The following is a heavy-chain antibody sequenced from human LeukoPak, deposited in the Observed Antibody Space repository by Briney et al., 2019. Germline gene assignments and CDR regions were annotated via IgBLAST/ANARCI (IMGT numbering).Heavy chain of an antibody. V-gene: IGHV1-18*01. CDR1: GYTFTSYG. CDR2: ISAYNGNT. Sequence: ASVKVSCKASGYTFTSYGISWVRQAPGQGLEWMGWISAYNGNTNYAQKLQGRVTMTTDTSTSTAYMELRSLRSDDTAVYYCARGGWRYYDSSGLGYYFDYWGQGTLVTVSS. J-gene: IGHJ4*02. CDR3: ARGGWRYYDSSGLGYYFDY. D-gene: IGHD3-22*01.